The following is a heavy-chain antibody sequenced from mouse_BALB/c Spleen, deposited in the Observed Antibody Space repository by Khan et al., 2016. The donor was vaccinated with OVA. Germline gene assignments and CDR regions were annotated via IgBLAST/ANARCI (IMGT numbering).Heavy chain of an antibody. J-gene: IGHJ4*01. CDR1: GYTFTNYG. CDR2: IYTYTGEP. V-gene: IGHV9-3-1*01. Sequence: QIQLVQSGPDLKKPGETVKISCKASGYTFTNYGINWVKQAPGKGLKWMGWIYTYTGEPTYADDFKGRFAFSLETSASTAFLQIDNLKNEDTATYCSARGGRRAMDYWGQGTSVTVSS. CDR3: ARGGRRAMDY. D-gene: IGHD3-3*01.